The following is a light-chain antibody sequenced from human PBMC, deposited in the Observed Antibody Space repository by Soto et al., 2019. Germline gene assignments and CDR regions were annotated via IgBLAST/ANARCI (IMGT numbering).Light chain of an antibody. CDR3: SSYVGTNSYV. J-gene: IGLJ1*01. Sequence: QSVLTQPASVSGSPGQSITISCTGTSSDVGGYNYVSWYQHHPGKAPKLIIYEVYKRPSGVPDRFSGSKSGNTAALTVSGLQAEDEADYYCSSYVGTNSYVFGTGTKLTVL. CDR1: SSDVGGYNY. CDR2: EVY. V-gene: IGLV2-8*01.